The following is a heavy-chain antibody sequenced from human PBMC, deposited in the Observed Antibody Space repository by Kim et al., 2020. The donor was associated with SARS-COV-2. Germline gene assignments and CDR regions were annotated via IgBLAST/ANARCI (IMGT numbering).Heavy chain of an antibody. V-gene: IGHV4-4*07. J-gene: IGHJ2*01. Sequence: YNPSLKSGVTKSVDTPRNQFSLKLSSVTAADTAVYYCVRGLDQPDWYFDLWGRGTLVTVSS. D-gene: IGHD1-1*01. CDR3: VRGLDQPDWYFDL.